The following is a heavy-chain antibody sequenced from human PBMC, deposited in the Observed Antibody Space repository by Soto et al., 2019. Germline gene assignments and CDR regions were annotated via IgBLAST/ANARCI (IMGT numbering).Heavy chain of an antibody. CDR3: ARVGGYSSGWDWYFDL. V-gene: IGHV1-69*01. CDR2: IIPIFGTA. J-gene: IGHJ2*01. CDR1: GGTFSSYA. D-gene: IGHD6-19*01. Sequence: QVQLVQSGAEVKKPGSSVKVSCKASGGTFSSYAISWVRQAPGQGLEWMGGIIPIFGTANYAQKFQGRVTITADESTSTAYMELSGLRSEDTSVYYCARVGGYSSGWDWYFDLWGRGTLVTVSS.